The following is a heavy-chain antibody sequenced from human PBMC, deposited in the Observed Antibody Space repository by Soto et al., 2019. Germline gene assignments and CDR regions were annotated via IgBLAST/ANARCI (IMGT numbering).Heavy chain of an antibody. V-gene: IGHV1-69*13. Sequence: SVKVSCKASGGTFSSYAISWVRQAPGQGLEWMGGIIPIFGTANYAQKFQGRVTITADESTSTAYMELSSLRSEDTAVYYCARIENCSGGSCYLPWDYYYYGMDVWGQGTTVTVSS. CDR3: ARIENCSGGSCYLPWDYYYYGMDV. CDR2: IIPIFGTA. J-gene: IGHJ6*02. CDR1: GGTFSSYA. D-gene: IGHD2-15*01.